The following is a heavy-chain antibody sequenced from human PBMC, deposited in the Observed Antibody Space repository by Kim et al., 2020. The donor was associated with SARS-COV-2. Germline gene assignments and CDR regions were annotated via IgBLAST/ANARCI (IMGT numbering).Heavy chain of an antibody. Sequence: GGSLRLSCAGSGFTFRDAWLTWVRQGPGKGLEWLGRIKSMADGGTTDYAAAVKGRFIMSRDDPANMVYLQMNSLKIEDSGLYYCTTEGSKLELREVDHWG. J-gene: IGHJ4*01. V-gene: IGHV3-15*01. CDR3: TTEGSKLELREVDH. D-gene: IGHD1-7*01. CDR1: GFTFRDAW. CDR2: IKSMADGGTT.